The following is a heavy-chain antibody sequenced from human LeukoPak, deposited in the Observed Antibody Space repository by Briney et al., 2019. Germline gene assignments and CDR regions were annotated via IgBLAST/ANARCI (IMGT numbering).Heavy chain of an antibody. CDR2: ISSSSTTI. Sequence: QAGGSLRLSCAASGFTFSSYSMLWVRQAPGKGLEWVSYISSSSTTIYYADSVKGRFTICRDNAKNSLYLQMNSLRAEDTPAYYCARDRHKYYYDGSGYPPYWGQGTLVTVSS. D-gene: IGHD3-22*01. V-gene: IGHV3-48*01. J-gene: IGHJ4*02. CDR1: GFTFSSYS. CDR3: ARDRHKYYYDGSGYPPY.